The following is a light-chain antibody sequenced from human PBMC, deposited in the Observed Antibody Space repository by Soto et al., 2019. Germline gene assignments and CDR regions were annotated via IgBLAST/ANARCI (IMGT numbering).Light chain of an antibody. CDR2: SNN. J-gene: IGLJ2*01. Sequence: QSVLTQPPSASGTPGQRVTISCSGSSSNIGSNTVNWYQQLPVTAPKLLIYSNNQRPSRVPDRFSGSKSGTSASLAISGLQSEDEADYYCAAWDDSLKEVFGGGTKLTVL. CDR1: SSNIGSNT. CDR3: AAWDDSLKEV. V-gene: IGLV1-44*01.